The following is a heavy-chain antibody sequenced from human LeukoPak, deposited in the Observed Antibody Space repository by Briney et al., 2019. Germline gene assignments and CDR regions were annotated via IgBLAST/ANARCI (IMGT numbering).Heavy chain of an antibody. J-gene: IGHJ1*01. CDR2: IYNSGHT. CDR1: GGSIRGYF. V-gene: IGHV4-59*01. D-gene: IGHD4-17*01. Sequence: SETLSLTCTVSGGSIRGYFWSWIRQPPGKGLEWIGYIYNSGHTNYNPSLKSRVTISEDTSKNQLSLKLSSVTAADTAVYYCARAAVTTSRYFQHWGQGTLVTVSS. CDR3: ARAAVTTSRYFQH.